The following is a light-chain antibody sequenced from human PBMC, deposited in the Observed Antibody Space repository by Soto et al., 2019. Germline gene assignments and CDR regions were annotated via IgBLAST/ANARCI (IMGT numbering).Light chain of an antibody. CDR1: QSVNSN. J-gene: IGKJ2*01. CDR3: QQYNNWPPAYT. CDR2: GAS. V-gene: IGKV3-15*01. Sequence: EIVMTQSPATLSVSPGERATLSCRASQSVNSNLAWYQQKPGQAPRLLIYGASTRATGIPARFSGSGSGTEFTITISSLQSEDFAVYYCQQYNNWPPAYTFGQGTKLEIK.